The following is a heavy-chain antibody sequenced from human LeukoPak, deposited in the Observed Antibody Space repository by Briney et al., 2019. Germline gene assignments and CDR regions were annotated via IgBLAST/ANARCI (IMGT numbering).Heavy chain of an antibody. CDR2: IFYDGST. CDR1: GGSISSYY. V-gene: IGHV4-59*08. D-gene: IGHD4/OR15-4a*01. CDR3: ARGWTVTKVPL. Sequence: PSETLSLTCTVSGGSISSYYWSWIRQPPGKGLEWIGYIFYDGSTNHNPSLKSRVTISVDTSKRQFSLKLSSVTAADTAVYYCARGWTVTKVPLWGQGTLVTVSS. J-gene: IGHJ4*02.